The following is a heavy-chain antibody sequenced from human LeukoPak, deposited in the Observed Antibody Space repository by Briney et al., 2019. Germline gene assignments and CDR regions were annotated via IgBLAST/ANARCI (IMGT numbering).Heavy chain of an antibody. Sequence: PGGSLRLSCAASGFSFSNYAMSWVRQAPGKGLEWVSAISDSGGSTYYADSVKGRFTISRDNSKNTLYLQMNSLRAEDTAVYYCAKDLLHYDFWSGYPWGAFDYWGQGTLVTVSS. V-gene: IGHV3-23*01. D-gene: IGHD3-3*01. J-gene: IGHJ4*02. CDR3: AKDLLHYDFWSGYPWGAFDY. CDR2: ISDSGGST. CDR1: GFSFSNYA.